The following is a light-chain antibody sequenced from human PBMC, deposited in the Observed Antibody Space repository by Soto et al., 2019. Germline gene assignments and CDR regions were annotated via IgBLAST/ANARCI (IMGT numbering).Light chain of an antibody. CDR1: QSVSSY. Sequence: EIVLTQSPATMSLSPGERATLSCRASQSVSSYLAWYQHKPGQAPRLLIYDASNRATGIPARFSGSGSGTDLTLTISSLEPDDFAVYYCQQRSNWPLTFGGGTQVAIQ. CDR3: QQRSNWPLT. J-gene: IGKJ4*01. V-gene: IGKV3-11*01. CDR2: DAS.